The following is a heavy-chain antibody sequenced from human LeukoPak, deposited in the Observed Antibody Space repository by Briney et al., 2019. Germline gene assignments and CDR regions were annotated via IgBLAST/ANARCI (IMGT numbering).Heavy chain of an antibody. CDR2: ISGSGGST. J-gene: IGHJ6*03. CDR3: ATSMLRFLEWLSPSYYYYMDV. V-gene: IGHV3-23*01. D-gene: IGHD3-3*01. CDR1: GFTFSSYA. Sequence: GGSLRLSCAASGFTFSSYAMSWVRQAPGKGLEWVSAISGSGGSTYYADSVKGRFTISRDNSKNTLYLQMNSLRAEDTAVYDGATSMLRFLEWLSPSYYYYMDVWGKGTTVTVSS.